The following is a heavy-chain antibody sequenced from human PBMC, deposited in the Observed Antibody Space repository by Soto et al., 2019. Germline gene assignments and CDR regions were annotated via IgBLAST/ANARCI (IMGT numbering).Heavy chain of an antibody. CDR1: GYTFSNKW. CDR3: ASGRKNGYHYYGLDV. Sequence: PGESLKISCKDSGYTFSNKWISWVRQMPGKGLEWMGRIDPSDSSANYNPSFQGHVTISSDKSVSTAYLQWNSLKASDTAIYYCASGRKNGYHYYGLDVWGQGTSVTVSS. V-gene: IGHV5-10-1*01. CDR2: IDPSDSSA. J-gene: IGHJ6*02. D-gene: IGHD2-8*01.